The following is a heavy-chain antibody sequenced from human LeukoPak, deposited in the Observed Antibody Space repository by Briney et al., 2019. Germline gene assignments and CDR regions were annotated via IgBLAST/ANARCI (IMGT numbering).Heavy chain of an antibody. J-gene: IGHJ4*02. CDR1: GFTFSSYA. D-gene: IGHD3-10*01. CDR3: AVSVRFKRVWHYFNN. CDR2: ISESGAIT. V-gene: IGHV3-23*01. Sequence: GGSLRLSRAASGFTFSSYAMNWVRQAPGKGLKWVSGISESGAITHYADSVKGRFTISRDNSKTTVFLQMNSLRAEDTAVYYCAVSVRFKRVWHYFNNWGQGTQVTVSS.